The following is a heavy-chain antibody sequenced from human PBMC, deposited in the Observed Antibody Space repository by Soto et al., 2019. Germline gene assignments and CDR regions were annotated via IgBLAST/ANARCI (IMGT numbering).Heavy chain of an antibody. CDR1: GYDFTYYG. J-gene: IGHJ4*02. CDR3: AKNNTSSIDF. Sequence: QVELVQSGAEMRRPGASVKVSCRTSGYDFTYYGITWVRQAPGQGLEWMGWISVYNSYAHSAQKFRGRVIMTTESTTKTAFLELTDLRSDDTSVYYCAKNNTSSIDFWGQGTLVTVSS. D-gene: IGHD6-13*01. V-gene: IGHV1-18*01. CDR2: ISVYNSYA.